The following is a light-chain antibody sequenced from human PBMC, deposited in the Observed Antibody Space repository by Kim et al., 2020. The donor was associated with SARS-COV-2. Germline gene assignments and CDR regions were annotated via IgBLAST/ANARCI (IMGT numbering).Light chain of an antibody. CDR1: QDISNY. CDR3: QNYDGAPWT. Sequence: ASVGDRVTITCRASQDISNYVAWYQQKPGKVPKVLIYSASALRSGVPSRFSGSGSGTDFTLTISSLQPEDVATYYCQNYDGAPWTFGQGTRVEIK. J-gene: IGKJ1*01. V-gene: IGKV1-27*01. CDR2: SAS.